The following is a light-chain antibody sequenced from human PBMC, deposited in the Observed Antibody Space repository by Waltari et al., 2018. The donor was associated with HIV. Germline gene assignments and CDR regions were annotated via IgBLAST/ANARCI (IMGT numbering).Light chain of an antibody. CDR1: HLGSGR. CDR3: QVWDGNTDVWI. CDR2: AYT. V-gene: IGLV3-21*03. J-gene: IGLJ2*01. Sequence: SYVLSPPPSVSVAPRKTAPITCGGTHLGSGRVNWYQQRPGPAPVFVVFAYTDRPSGIPERFAGANSGNTATLTITRVEVGDEADYYCQVWDGNTDVWIFGGGTKLTVL.